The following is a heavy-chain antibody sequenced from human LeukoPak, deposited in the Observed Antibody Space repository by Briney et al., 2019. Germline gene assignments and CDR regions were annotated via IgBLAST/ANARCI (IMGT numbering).Heavy chain of an antibody. CDR1: GFTFSSYW. D-gene: IGHD3-16*01. V-gene: IGHV3-7*01. CDR3: ARPGGYYYYSYLDV. Sequence: GGSLRLSCAASGFTFSSYWMSWVRQAPGKGLEWVANIKQDGSEKYYVDSVKGRFTISRDNAKNSLYLQMNSLRAEDTAVYYCARPGGYYYYSYLDVWGKGTTVTVSS. J-gene: IGHJ6*03. CDR2: IKQDGSEK.